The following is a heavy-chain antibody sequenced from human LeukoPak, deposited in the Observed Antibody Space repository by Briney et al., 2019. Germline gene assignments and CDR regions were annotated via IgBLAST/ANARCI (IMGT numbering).Heavy chain of an antibody. CDR2: IIPIFGTA. V-gene: IGHV1-69*13. CDR3: AGRYCSGGSCHYYYGMDV. Sequence: ASVKVSCTAPGGTFSSYAISWVRQAPGQGLEWMGGIIPIFGTANYAQKFQGRVTITADESTGTAYMELSSLRSEDTAVYYCAGRYCSGGSCHYYYGMDVWGQGTTVTVSS. CDR1: GGTFSSYA. J-gene: IGHJ6*02. D-gene: IGHD2-15*01.